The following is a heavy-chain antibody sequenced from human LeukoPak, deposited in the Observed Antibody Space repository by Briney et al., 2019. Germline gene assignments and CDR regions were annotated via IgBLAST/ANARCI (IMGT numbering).Heavy chain of an antibody. CDR1: GVSISRYY. D-gene: IGHD1-7*01. V-gene: IGHV4-4*07. CDR3: ARALQDVKLRGYYYYYMDV. CDR2: IYTSGST. J-gene: IGHJ6*03. Sequence: SETLSLTCTVSGVSISRYYWSWIRQPAGKGLEWIGRIYTSGSTNYNPSLKSRVTMSVDTSKNQFSLKLSSVTAADTAVYYCARALQDVKLRGYYYYYMDVWGKGTTVTVSS.